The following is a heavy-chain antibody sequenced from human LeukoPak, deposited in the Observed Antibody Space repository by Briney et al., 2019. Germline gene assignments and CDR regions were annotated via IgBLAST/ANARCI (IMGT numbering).Heavy chain of an antibody. CDR1: GGSISSSNYY. CDR3: ARRSYFHWFDP. D-gene: IGHD2/OR15-2a*01. V-gene: IGHV4-39*01. Sequence: PSETLSLTCTVSGGSISSSNYYWGWIRQPPGKGLEWIGSIYYSGSTYYNPSLKSRVTISVDTSKNQFSLKLSSVTAADTAVYYCARRSYFHWFDPWGQGTLVTVSS. J-gene: IGHJ5*02. CDR2: IYYSGST.